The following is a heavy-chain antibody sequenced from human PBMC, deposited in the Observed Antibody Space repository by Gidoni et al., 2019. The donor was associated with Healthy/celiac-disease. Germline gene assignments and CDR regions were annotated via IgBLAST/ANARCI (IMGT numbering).Heavy chain of an antibody. CDR2: IWYDGSNK. V-gene: IGHV3-33*01. D-gene: IGHD4-17*01. CDR1: GFTFSSYG. CDR3: ARAQSSYGDGYYYYYMDV. Sequence: QVQLVESGGGVVQPGRSLRLSCSASGFTFSSYGMHWVRQAPGKGLEWVAVIWYDGSNKYYADSVKGRFTISRDNSKNTLYLQMNSLRAEDTAVYYCARAQSSYGDGYYYYYMDVWGKGTTVTVSS. J-gene: IGHJ6*03.